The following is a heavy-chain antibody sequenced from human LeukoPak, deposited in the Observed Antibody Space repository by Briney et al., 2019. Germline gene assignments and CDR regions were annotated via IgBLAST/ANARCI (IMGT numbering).Heavy chain of an antibody. J-gene: IGHJ3*02. CDR1: GSTFGTYA. CDR2: IRSTSNYI. CDR3: ARLGGIAADNAFDI. Sequence: GGSLRLSCGASGSTFGTYAMTWVRQSPGKGLEWVSTIRSTSNYIYYAASVKGRFTISRDNPKNSLYLQMNSLRAEDTAVYYCARLGGIAADNAFDIWGHGTLVTVSS. D-gene: IGHD6-13*01. V-gene: IGHV3-21*01.